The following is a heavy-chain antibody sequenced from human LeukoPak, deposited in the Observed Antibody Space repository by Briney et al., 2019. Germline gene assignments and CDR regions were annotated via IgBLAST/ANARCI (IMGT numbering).Heavy chain of an antibody. J-gene: IGHJ5*02. Sequence: GASVKVSCKASGYTFTGYYMHWVRQAPGQGLEWMGWISAYNGNTNYAQKLQGRVTMTTDTSTSTAYMELRSLRSDDTAVYYCARDFGSYSYGYNWFDPWGRGTLVTVSS. CDR2: ISAYNGNT. CDR3: ARDFGSYSYGYNWFDP. V-gene: IGHV1-18*04. CDR1: GYTFTGYY. D-gene: IGHD5-18*01.